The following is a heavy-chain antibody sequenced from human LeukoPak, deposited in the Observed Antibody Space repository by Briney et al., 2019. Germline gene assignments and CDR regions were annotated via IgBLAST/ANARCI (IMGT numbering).Heavy chain of an antibody. D-gene: IGHD3-10*01. V-gene: IGHV4-59*01. Sequence: PSETLSLTCTVSGGSISSYYWTWIRQTPGTGLEWIGCISYDGTTTYHPSLNSRVTISVDASKNQFSLNLSSATAADTAVYYCARTSRHYYASGSKLPPWPADMDVWGQGTTVTVSS. CDR2: ISYDGTT. J-gene: IGHJ6*02. CDR3: ARTSRHYYASGSKLPPWPADMDV. CDR1: GGSISSYY.